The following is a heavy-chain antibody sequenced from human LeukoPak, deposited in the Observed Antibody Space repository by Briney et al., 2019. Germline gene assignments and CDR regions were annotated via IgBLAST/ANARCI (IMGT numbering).Heavy chain of an antibody. D-gene: IGHD4-17*01. CDR3: ARVLHHLLNDYGDHVGAFDI. J-gene: IGHJ3*02. Sequence: ASVKVSCKASGYTFTGYYMHWVRQAPGQGLEWMGWINPNSGGTNYAQKFQGRVTITRDTSVSTAYMELSRLRSDDTAVYYCARVLHHLLNDYGDHVGAFDIWGQGTMVTVSS. CDR1: GYTFTGYY. CDR2: INPNSGGT. V-gene: IGHV1-2*02.